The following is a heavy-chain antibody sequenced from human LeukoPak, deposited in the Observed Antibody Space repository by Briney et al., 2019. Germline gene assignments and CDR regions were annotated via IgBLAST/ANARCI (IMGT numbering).Heavy chain of an antibody. J-gene: IGHJ3*02. CDR3: ARGAPVLNAFDI. V-gene: IGHV4-39*01. Sequence: SETRSLTCTVSGDSIRSGSYNWGWVRQPPGNGLEWIGSIYYSGHTFYNPSLKSRVTISVDSSKNQFSLKGNFVTAADTAVYYCARGAPVLNAFDIWGQGTMVTVS. D-gene: IGHD1-26*01. CDR2: IYYSGHT. CDR1: GDSIRSGSYN.